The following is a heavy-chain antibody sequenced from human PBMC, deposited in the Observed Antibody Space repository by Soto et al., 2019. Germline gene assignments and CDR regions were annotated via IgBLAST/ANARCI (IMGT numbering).Heavy chain of an antibody. D-gene: IGHD6-19*01. CDR3: ARHGLLGAAGESNRLDS. Sequence: QVRLQESGPGLVKPSETLSLTCTVSGGSIRGYYWTWIRQSPGRGLEWIGYIYYNGMTDYNPSLTSRLTISVDTSKNQFSLRLSSVTAADTAVYFCARHGLLGAAGESNRLDSWGQGILVTVSS. CDR2: IYYNGMT. CDR1: GGSIRGYY. J-gene: IGHJ4*02. V-gene: IGHV4-59*08.